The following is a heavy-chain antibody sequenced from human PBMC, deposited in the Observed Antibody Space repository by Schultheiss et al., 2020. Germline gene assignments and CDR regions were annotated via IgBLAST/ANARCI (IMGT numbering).Heavy chain of an antibody. J-gene: IGHJ4*02. CDR1: GVTFSSYA. Sequence: GGSLRLSCAASGVTFSSYAMSWVRQAPGKGLEWVAVISYDGSNKYYADSVKGRFTISRDNSKNTLYLQMNSLRAEDTAVYYCAKDRSSKWIQLWIDYWGQGTLVTVSS. D-gene: IGHD5-18*01. V-gene: IGHV3-30*18. CDR3: AKDRSSKWIQLWIDY. CDR2: ISYDGSNK.